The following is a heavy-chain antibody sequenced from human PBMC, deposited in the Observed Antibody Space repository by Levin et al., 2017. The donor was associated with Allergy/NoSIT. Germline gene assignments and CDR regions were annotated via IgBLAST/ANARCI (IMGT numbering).Heavy chain of an antibody. CDR1: GFTFSSYS. CDR3: ARDDYGGKVQDY. D-gene: IGHD4-23*01. V-gene: IGHV3-21*01. Sequence: PGGSLRLSCAASGFTFSSYSMNWVRQAPGKGLEWVSSISSSSSYIYYADSVKGRFTISRDNAKNSLYLQMNSLRAEDTAVYYCARDDYGGKVQDYWGQGTLVTVSS. J-gene: IGHJ4*02. CDR2: ISSSSSYI.